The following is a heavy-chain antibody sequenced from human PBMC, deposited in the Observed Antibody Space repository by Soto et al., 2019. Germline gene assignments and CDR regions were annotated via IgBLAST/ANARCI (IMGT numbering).Heavy chain of an antibody. D-gene: IGHD6-19*01. J-gene: IGHJ4*02. V-gene: IGHV2-70*01. CDR1: GFSLSTSGMC. CDR3: ARNQGPEYSSGWYAALDY. Sequence: SGPTLVNPTQTLTLTCTFSGFSLSTSGMCVSWIRQPPGKALEWLALIDWDDDKYYSTSLKTRLTISKDTSKNQVVLTMTNMDPVDTATYYCARNQGPEYSSGWYAALDYWGQGTLVTVSS. CDR2: IDWDDDK.